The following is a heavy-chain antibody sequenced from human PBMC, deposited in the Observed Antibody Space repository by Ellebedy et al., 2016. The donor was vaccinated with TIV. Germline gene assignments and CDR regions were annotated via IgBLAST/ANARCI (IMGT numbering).Heavy chain of an antibody. D-gene: IGHD6-19*01. Sequence: GESLKISCTASGFTFGDYAMSWFRQAPGKGLEWVGFIRSKAYGGTTEYAASVKGRFTISRDDSKSIAYLQMNSLKTEDTAVYYCTRGVVAGWRPFDYWGQGTLVTVSS. V-gene: IGHV3-49*03. J-gene: IGHJ4*02. CDR2: IRSKAYGGTT. CDR1: GFTFGDYA. CDR3: TRGVVAGWRPFDY.